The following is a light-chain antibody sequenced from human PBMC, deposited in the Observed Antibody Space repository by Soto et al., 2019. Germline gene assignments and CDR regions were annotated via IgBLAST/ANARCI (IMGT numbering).Light chain of an antibody. CDR2: DTS. J-gene: IGKJ2*01. V-gene: IGKV1-33*01. CDR1: QDITSD. Sequence: DIQMTQSPSSLSASVGDRVTITCQASQDITSDLNWYQQKPGKAPKLLIYDTSNLETGVPSRFSGSGSGTDFTFTISSLQPEDIATYYCQHYDSLPYTFGQGTKVDIK. CDR3: QHYDSLPYT.